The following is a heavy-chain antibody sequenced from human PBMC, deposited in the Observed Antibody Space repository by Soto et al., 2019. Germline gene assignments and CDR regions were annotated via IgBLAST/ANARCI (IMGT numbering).Heavy chain of an antibody. CDR3: AGNTSRSYYFDY. CDR2: INHSGST. Sequence: SETLSLTCAVYGGSFSGYYWSWIRQPPGKGLEWIGEINHSGSTNYNPSLKSRVTISVDTSKNQFSLKLSSVTAADTAVYYCAGNTSRSYYFDYWGQGTLVTVSS. V-gene: IGHV4-34*01. CDR1: GGSFSGYY. D-gene: IGHD3-10*01. J-gene: IGHJ4*02.